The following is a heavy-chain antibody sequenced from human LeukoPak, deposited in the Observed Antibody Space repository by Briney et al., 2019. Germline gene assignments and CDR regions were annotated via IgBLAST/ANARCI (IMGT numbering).Heavy chain of an antibody. V-gene: IGHV4-4*07. CDR2: IYTSGST. Sequence: PSETLSLTCTVSGGSISSFYWSWIRQPAGKGLEWIGRIYTSGSTNYNPSLKSRVTMSVDTSKNQFSLRLSSVTAADTAVYYCARDLSGGKLRYFDWLPPDYWGQGTLVTVSS. D-gene: IGHD3-9*01. CDR3: ARDLSGGKLRYFDWLPPDY. J-gene: IGHJ4*02. CDR1: GGSISSFY.